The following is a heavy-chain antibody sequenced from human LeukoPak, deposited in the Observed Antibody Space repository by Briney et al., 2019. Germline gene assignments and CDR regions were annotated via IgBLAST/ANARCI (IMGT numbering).Heavy chain of an antibody. V-gene: IGHV3-30*02. CDR1: GFTFSSYG. J-gene: IGHJ4*02. CDR3: AKAPYYDILIGLDY. Sequence: GGSLRLSCAASGFTFSSYGMHWVRQAPGKGLEWVAFIRYDGSNKYYADSVKGRFTISRDNSKNTLYLQMNSLRAEDTAVYYCAKAPYYDILIGLDYWGQGTLVTVSS. CDR2: IRYDGSNK. D-gene: IGHD3-9*01.